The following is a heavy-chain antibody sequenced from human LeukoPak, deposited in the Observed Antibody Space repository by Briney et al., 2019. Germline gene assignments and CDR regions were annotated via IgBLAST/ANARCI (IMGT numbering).Heavy chain of an antibody. CDR2: IYPGDSGT. V-gene: IGHV5-51*01. CDR1: GYSFTSYW. Sequence: GESLKISCKGSGYSFTSYWIGWVRQMPGKGLEWMGIIYPGDSGTRYSPSYQGQVTISADKSISTAYLQWSSLKASDTAMYYCARRISVYYFDYWGQGTLVTVSS. D-gene: IGHD1-14*01. CDR3: ARRISVYYFDY. J-gene: IGHJ4*02.